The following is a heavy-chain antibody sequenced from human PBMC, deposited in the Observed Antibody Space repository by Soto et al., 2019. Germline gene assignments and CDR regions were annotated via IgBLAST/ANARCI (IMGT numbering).Heavy chain of an antibody. J-gene: IGHJ6*02. V-gene: IGHV5-51*01. CDR2: IYPGDSDT. D-gene: IGHD1-26*01. Sequence: GESLQISCKGSGYSFTSYWIGWVRQMPGKGLEWMGIIYPGDSDTRYSPSFQGQVTISADKSISTAYLQWSSLKASDTAMYYCARHKGISGSYHYYYGMDVWGQGTTVTVSS. CDR3: ARHKGISGSYHYYYGMDV. CDR1: GYSFTSYW.